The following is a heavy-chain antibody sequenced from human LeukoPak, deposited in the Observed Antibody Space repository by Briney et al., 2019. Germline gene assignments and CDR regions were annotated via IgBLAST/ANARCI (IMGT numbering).Heavy chain of an antibody. Sequence: PGGSLRLSCAASGFTFSSYGMHWVRQAPGKGLEWVSFIRYDGSNKYYADSVKGRFTISRDNSKNTLYLQMNSLRAEETAVYYCAKDSEFTSTQWLVPDYWGQGTLVTVSS. CDR2: IRYDGSNK. V-gene: IGHV3-30*02. D-gene: IGHD6-19*01. CDR1: GFTFSSYG. CDR3: AKDSEFTSTQWLVPDY. J-gene: IGHJ4*02.